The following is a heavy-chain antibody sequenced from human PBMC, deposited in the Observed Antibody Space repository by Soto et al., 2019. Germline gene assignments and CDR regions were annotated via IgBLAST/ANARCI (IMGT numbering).Heavy chain of an antibody. D-gene: IGHD3-3*01. V-gene: IGHV3-33*01. J-gene: IGHJ6*02. CDR2: IWYDGSNK. Sequence: GGSLRLSCAASGFTFSSYGMHWVRQAPGKGLEWVAVIWYDGSNKYYADSVKGRFTISRDSSKNTLYLQMNSLRAEDTAVYYCARGAPYYDFWSGYSHYGMDVWGQGTTVTVS. CDR1: GFTFSSYG. CDR3: ARGAPYYDFWSGYSHYGMDV.